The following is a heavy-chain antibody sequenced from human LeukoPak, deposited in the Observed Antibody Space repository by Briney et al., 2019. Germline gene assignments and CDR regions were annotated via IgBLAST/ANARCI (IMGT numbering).Heavy chain of an antibody. J-gene: IGHJ6*02. D-gene: IGHD3-10*01. V-gene: IGHV4-39*07. CDR2: IYYSGST. CDR3: ARDELLWRMDYYYYGMDV. Sequence: PSETLSLTCTVSGGSISSSSYYWGWIRQPPGKGLEWIGSIYYSGSTYYNPSLKSRVTISVDTSKNQFSLKLSSVTAADTAVYYCARDELLWRMDYYYYGMDVWGQGTTVTVSS. CDR1: GGSISSSSYY.